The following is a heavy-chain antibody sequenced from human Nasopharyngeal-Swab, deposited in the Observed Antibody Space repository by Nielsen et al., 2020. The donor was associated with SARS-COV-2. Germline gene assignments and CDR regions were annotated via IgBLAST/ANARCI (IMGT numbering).Heavy chain of an antibody. CDR1: GGSVSSGSYY. CDR3: ARDRRLSTEPTFDY. CDR2: IYYSGTT. D-gene: IGHD4-17*01. J-gene: IGHJ4*02. Sequence: SETLSLTCTVSGGSVSSGSYYWSWIRQPPGKGLEWIGYIYYSGTTNYNPSLKSRVTISLDTSKNQFSLKLSSVTAADTAVYYCARDRRLSTEPTFDYWGQGTLVTVSS. V-gene: IGHV4-61*01.